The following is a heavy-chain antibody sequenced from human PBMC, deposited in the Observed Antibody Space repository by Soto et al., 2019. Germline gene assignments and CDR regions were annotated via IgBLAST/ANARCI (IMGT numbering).Heavy chain of an antibody. J-gene: IGHJ4*02. CDR3: ARERAIAATGLFYY. CDR1: GFTFSSYA. V-gene: IGHV3-23*01. D-gene: IGHD6-13*01. Sequence: VGSLRLSCAASGFTFSSYAMSWVRQAPGKGLEWVSAISGSCYNTYYADSVKGRFTISRDNSKKTLFLQMNSLRPEDTAVYYCARERAIAATGLFYYWGQGTLVTVSS. CDR2: ISGSCYNT.